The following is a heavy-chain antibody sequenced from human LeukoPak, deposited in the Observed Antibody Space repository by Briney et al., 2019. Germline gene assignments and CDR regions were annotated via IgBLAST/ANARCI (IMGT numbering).Heavy chain of an antibody. Sequence: GGSLRLSCAASAFTFSDYSMNWVRQAPGKGLEWLSHISGNGNSTHYADSVKGRFTISRDNSKNTAYLQMNSLRGEDTAVYYCAKDRGLGFYDDSGHHYWGQGTLVTVSS. D-gene: IGHD2/OR15-2a*01. V-gene: IGHV3-23*01. J-gene: IGHJ4*02. CDR3: AKDRGLGFYDDSGHHY. CDR2: ISGNGNST. CDR1: AFTFSDYS.